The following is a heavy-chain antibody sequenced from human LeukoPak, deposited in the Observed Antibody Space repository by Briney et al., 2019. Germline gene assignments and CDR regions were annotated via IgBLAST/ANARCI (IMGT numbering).Heavy chain of an antibody. J-gene: IGHJ6*03. Sequence: KPSETLSLTCAVYGGSFSGYYWSWIRQPPGKGLEWIGEINHSGSTNYNPSLKSRVTISVDTSKNQFSLRVNSVTAADTAVYYCARSLVRRYRSSYYYYMDVWGKGTTVTVSS. CDR1: GGSFSGYY. CDR2: INHSGST. V-gene: IGHV4-34*01. CDR3: ARSLVRRYRSSYYYYMDV. D-gene: IGHD6-13*01.